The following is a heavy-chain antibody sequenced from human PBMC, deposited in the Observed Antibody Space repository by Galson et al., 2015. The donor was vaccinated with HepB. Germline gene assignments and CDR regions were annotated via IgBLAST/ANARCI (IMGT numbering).Heavy chain of an antibody. CDR3: ARALSSSWYCAY. D-gene: IGHD6-13*01. J-gene: IGHJ4*02. V-gene: IGHV3-30*04. CDR2: ISYDGSHE. CDR1: GITFSPYT. Sequence: SLRLSCAASGITFSPYTVHWIRQAPGKGLEWVALISYDGSHEIYADSVKGRFTITRDNSKNTVYLQMSSLRAEDTAVYYCARALSSSWYCAYWGQGTLVTVSS.